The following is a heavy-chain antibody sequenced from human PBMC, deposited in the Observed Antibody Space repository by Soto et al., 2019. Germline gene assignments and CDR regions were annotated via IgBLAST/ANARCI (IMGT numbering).Heavy chain of an antibody. CDR2: IYSGGST. J-gene: IGHJ4*02. CDR1: GFTVSSNY. D-gene: IGHD3-10*01. V-gene: IGHV3-53*01. CDR3: ATEELDGYKQNPRDY. Sequence: GGSLRLSCAASGFTVSSNYMSWVRQAPGKGLEWVSVIYSGGSTYYADSVKGRFTISRDNSKNTLYLQMNSLRAEDTAVYYCATEELDGYKQNPRDYWGQGTLVTVSS.